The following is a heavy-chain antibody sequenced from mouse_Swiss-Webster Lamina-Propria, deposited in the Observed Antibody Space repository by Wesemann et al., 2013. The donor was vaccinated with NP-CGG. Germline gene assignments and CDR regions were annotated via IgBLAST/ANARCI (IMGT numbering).Heavy chain of an antibody. Sequence: EVQLVETGGGLVQPKGSLKLSCAASGFTFNTNAMNWVRQAPGKGLEWVARIRSKSNNYATYYADSVKDRFTISRDDSQSMLYLQMNNLKTEDTAMYYCVRDLYDYDGYYAMDYWGQGTSVTVSS. CDR2: IRSKSNNYAT. CDR3: VRDLYDYDGYYAMDY. V-gene: IGHV10S3*01. D-gene: IGHD2-4*01. J-gene: IGHJ4*01. CDR1: GFTFNTNA.